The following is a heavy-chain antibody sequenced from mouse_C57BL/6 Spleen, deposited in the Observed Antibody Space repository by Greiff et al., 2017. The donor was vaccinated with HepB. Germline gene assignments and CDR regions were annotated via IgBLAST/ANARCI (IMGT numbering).Heavy chain of an antibody. J-gene: IGHJ2*01. CDR1: GYAFSSSW. CDR2: IYPGDGDT. V-gene: IGHV1-82*01. D-gene: IGHD2-3*01. Sequence: VQLQQSGPELVKPGASVKISCKASGYAFSSSWMNWVKQRPGKGLEWIGRIYPGDGDTNYNGKFKGKATLTADKSSSTAYMQLSSLTSEDSAVYCCAREEAYDGYFDYWGQGTTLTVSS. CDR3: AREEAYDGYFDY.